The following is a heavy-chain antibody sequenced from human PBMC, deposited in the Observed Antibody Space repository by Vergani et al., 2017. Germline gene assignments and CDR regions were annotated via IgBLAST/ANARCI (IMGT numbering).Heavy chain of an antibody. D-gene: IGHD3-16*01. CDR3: ARASVPDELGEDAVDI. CDR1: GFTFSSYD. V-gene: IGHV3-13*01. J-gene: IGHJ3*02. CDR2: IGNAGDT. Sequence: EVQLVESGGGLVQPGGSLRLSCAASGFTFSSYDMHWVRHATGKGLEWVSAIGNAGDTYYPGSVKGRFTISRENAKNSLYLQMNSLTAGDTAVYYCARASVPDELGEDAVDIWGQGTMVTVSS.